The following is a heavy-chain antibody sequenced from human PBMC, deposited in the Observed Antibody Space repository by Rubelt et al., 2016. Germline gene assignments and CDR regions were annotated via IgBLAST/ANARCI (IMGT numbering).Heavy chain of an antibody. V-gene: IGHV4-39*07. CDR3: ARDPPTGDVWFDP. CDR1: GGSISSSSYY. Sequence: QVQLQQWGAGPLKPSETLSLTCAVYGGSISSSSYYWGWIRQPPGKGLEWIGSIYYSGSTYYNPSLKSRVTISVDTSKNQFSLKLSSVTAADTAVYYCARDPPTGDVWFDPWGQGTLVTVSS. CDR2: IYYSGST. D-gene: IGHD7-27*01. J-gene: IGHJ5*02.